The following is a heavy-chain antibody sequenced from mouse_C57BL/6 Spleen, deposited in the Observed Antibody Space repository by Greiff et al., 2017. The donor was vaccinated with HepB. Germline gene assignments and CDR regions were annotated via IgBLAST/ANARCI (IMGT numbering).Heavy chain of an antibody. D-gene: IGHD1-1*01. V-gene: IGHV1-64*01. J-gene: IGHJ2*01. CDR1: GYTFTSYW. CDR3: ARSGITGFDY. CDR2: IHPNSGST. Sequence: VQLQQPGAELVKPGASVKLSCKASGYTFTSYWMHWVKQRPGQGLEWIGMIHPNSGSTNYNEKFKSKATLTVDKTSSTAYMQRSSLTSKETAVYYSARSGITGFDYWGQGTTLTVSS.